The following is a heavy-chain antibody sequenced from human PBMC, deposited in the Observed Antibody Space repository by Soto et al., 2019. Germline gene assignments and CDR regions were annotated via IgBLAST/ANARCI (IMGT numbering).Heavy chain of an antibody. V-gene: IGHV5-10-1*01. CDR2: IDPSDSYT. Sequence: GVSLKISCKGSAYSFTNHWISWVRQMPGKGLEWMGRIDPSDSYTNYSPSFQGHVTISADKSISTAYLQWSSLKASDTAMYYCARTNSYGYDLDYWGQGTLVTVSS. CDR1: AYSFTNHW. J-gene: IGHJ4*02. CDR3: ARTNSYGYDLDY. D-gene: IGHD5-18*01.